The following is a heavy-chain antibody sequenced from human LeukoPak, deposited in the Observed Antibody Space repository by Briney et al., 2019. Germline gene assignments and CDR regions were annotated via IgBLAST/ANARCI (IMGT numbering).Heavy chain of an antibody. D-gene: IGHD3-3*01. CDR2: ISWNSGNI. V-gene: IGHV3-9*01. Sequence: GRSLRLSCAASGFTFDDYAMHSVRQAPGNGLGWGSGISWNSGNIGYADSVKGRFTISRDNAKNSLYLQMNSLRAEDTALYYCAKGEYDFWSGLFDYWGQGTLVTVSS. CDR1: GFTFDDYA. J-gene: IGHJ4*02. CDR3: AKGEYDFWSGLFDY.